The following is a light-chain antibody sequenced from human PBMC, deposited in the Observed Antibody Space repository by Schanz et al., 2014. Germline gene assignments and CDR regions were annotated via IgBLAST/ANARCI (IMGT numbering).Light chain of an antibody. CDR1: SSDIGTYNY. CDR3: AAWDDSLNGVV. V-gene: IGLV2-8*01. CDR2: EVT. J-gene: IGLJ2*01. Sequence: QSALTQPPSASGSPGQSVTISCTGTSSDIGTYNYVSWYQQYPGTAPKLIIYEVTKRPSGVPDRFSGSKSGNTASLTVSGLQTEDEADYYCAAWDDSLNGVVFGGGTKLTVL.